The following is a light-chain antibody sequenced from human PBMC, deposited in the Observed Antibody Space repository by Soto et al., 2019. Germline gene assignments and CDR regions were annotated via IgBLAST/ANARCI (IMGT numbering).Light chain of an antibody. CDR3: QAWATNTVI. CDR2: QDN. V-gene: IGLV3-1*01. Sequence: SYELTQPPSVSVSPGQPARITCSGDKLGDKYAFWYQQKPGQSPVLVIYQDNKRPSGIPERLSGSNSGNTATLTISGTQALDEADYFCQAWATNTVIFGGGTQLTVL. J-gene: IGLJ2*01. CDR1: KLGDKY.